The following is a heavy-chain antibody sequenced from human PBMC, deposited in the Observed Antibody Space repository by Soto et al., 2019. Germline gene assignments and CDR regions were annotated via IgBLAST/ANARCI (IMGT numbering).Heavy chain of an antibody. V-gene: IGHV1-46*03. CDR3: AREKDIVVVVAATAPDAFYI. CDR2: INPSGGST. Sequence: ASVKVSCKASGYTFTSYYMHWVRQAPGQGLEWMGIINPSGGSTSYAQKFQGRVTMTRDTSTSTVYMELSSLRSEDTAVYYCAREKDIVVVVAATAPDAFYIWGQGTMVTVSS. D-gene: IGHD2-15*01. J-gene: IGHJ3*02. CDR1: GYTFTSYY.